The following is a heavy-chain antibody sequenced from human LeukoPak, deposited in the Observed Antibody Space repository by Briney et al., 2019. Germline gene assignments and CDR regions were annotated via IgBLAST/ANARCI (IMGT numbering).Heavy chain of an antibody. CDR1: GFTFSSYG. D-gene: IGHD5-24*01. V-gene: IGHV3-33*06. CDR2: IWYDGSNK. Sequence: PGRSLRLSCAASGFTFSSYGMHWVRQAPGKGLEWVAVIWYDGSNKNYADSVKGRFTISRDNSKNTLYLQMNSLRAEDTAVYYCAKDNREGYNYNSDYWGQGTLVTVSS. CDR3: AKDNREGYNYNSDY. J-gene: IGHJ4*02.